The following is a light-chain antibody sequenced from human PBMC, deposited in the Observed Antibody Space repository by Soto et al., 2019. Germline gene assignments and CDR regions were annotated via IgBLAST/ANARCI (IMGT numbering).Light chain of an antibody. V-gene: IGKV1-5*03. CDR3: QQYNSYSIT. CDR1: QSISSW. Sequence: DIQMPQSPSTLSASVGDRVTITCRASQSISSWLAWYQQKPGKAPKLLIYKASSLESGVPSRFSGSGSGTELTLTISSLQPDDFSTYYCQQYNSYSITFGQGTRLEIK. CDR2: KAS. J-gene: IGKJ5*01.